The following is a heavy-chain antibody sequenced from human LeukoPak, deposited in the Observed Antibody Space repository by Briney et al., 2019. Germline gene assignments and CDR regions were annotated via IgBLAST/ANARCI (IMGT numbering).Heavy chain of an antibody. CDR3: ARDRGYCSSTSCYKGWFDP. V-gene: IGHV3-7*01. J-gene: IGHJ5*02. Sequence: PGGSLRLSCAASGFTFSSYWMSWVRQAPGKGLEWVANIRRDGSEKKYVDSVKGRFTISRDNSKNTLYLQMNSLRAEDTAVYYCARDRGYCSSTSCYKGWFDPWGQGTLVTVSS. D-gene: IGHD2-2*02. CDR2: IRRDGSEK. CDR1: GFTFSSYW.